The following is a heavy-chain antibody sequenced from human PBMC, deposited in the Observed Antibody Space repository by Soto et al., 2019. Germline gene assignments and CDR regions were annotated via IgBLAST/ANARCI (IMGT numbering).Heavy chain of an antibody. V-gene: IGHV3-13*01. CDR2: IGTAGDT. Sequence: EVQLVESGGGLVQPGGSLRLSCAASGFTFSSYDMHWVRQATGKGLEWVSAIGTAGDTYYPGSVKGRFTTSRENAKKSLYLQMNSLRAGDTAVYYCARAKGRVAAAGAKTVWFDPWGQGTLVTVSS. CDR3: ARAKGRVAAAGAKTVWFDP. CDR1: GFTFSSYD. J-gene: IGHJ5*02. D-gene: IGHD6-13*01.